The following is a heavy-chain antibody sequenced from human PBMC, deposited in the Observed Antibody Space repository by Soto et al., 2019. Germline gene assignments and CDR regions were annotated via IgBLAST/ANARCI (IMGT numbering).Heavy chain of an antibody. V-gene: IGHV3-30-3*01. CDR2: ISYDGSNK. D-gene: IGHD6-13*01. Sequence: PGGSLRLSCAASGFTFSSYAMHWVRQAPGKGLEWVAVISYDGSNKYYADSVKGRFTISRDNSKNTLYLQMNSLRAEDTAVYYCARDPRAAAGDYYYYGMDVWGQGTTVTVSS. CDR3: ARDPRAAAGDYYYYGMDV. CDR1: GFTFSSYA. J-gene: IGHJ6*02.